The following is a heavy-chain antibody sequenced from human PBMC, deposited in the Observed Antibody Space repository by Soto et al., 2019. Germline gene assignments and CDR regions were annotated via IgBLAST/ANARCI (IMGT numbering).Heavy chain of an antibody. J-gene: IGHJ6*02. V-gene: IGHV4-34*01. CDR1: GGSFSGYY. Sequence: SETLSLTCAVYGGSFSGYYWSWIRQPPGKGLEWIGEINHSGSTNYNPSLKSRVTISVDTSKNQFSLKLSSVTAADTAVYYCARSKKPGPYYYYGMDVWGQGTTVTVSS. CDR2: INHSGST. CDR3: ARSKKPGPYYYYGMDV.